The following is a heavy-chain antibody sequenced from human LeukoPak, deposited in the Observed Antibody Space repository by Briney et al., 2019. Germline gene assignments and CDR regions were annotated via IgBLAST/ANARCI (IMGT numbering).Heavy chain of an antibody. J-gene: IGHJ5*02. CDR3: ARGPRGYSYGYGWFDP. CDR2: INHSGST. Sequence: KLSETLSLTCAVYGGSFSGYYWSWIRQPPGKGLEWIGEINHSGSTNYNPSLKSRVTISVDTSKNQFSLKLSSVTAADTAVYYCARGPRGYSYGYGWFDPWGQGTLVTVSS. V-gene: IGHV4-34*01. CDR1: GGSFSGYY. D-gene: IGHD5-18*01.